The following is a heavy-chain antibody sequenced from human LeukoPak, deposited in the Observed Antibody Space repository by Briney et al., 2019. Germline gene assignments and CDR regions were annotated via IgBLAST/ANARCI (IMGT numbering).Heavy chain of an antibody. J-gene: IGHJ4*02. D-gene: IGHD5-12*01. V-gene: IGHV3-23*01. CDR3: AKGWNGYDRFDY. CDR1: GFTFSSYA. CDR2: ISGSGDNT. Sequence: GGSLRLSCAASGFTFSSYAMSWVRQAPGRGLEWVSGISGSGDNTYYADAVQGRFTISRDNSKNTVYLQMNSLRAEDTAVYYCAKGWNGYDRFDYWGQGTLVTVSS.